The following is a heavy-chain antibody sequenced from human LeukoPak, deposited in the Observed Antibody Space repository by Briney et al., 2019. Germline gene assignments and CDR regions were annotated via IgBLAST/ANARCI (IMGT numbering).Heavy chain of an antibody. CDR2: INHSGST. Sequence: PSETLSLTCAVYGGSFTDYFLSWIRQPPGKGLEWLGEINHSGSTNYNPSLKSRVTKSMDSSKNQFSLKLSSETAADTAVYYCARGGNCRTTNCLLDPWGQGTLVTVSS. D-gene: IGHD2-2*01. CDR3: ARGGNCRTTNCLLDP. CDR1: GGSFTDYF. J-gene: IGHJ5*02. V-gene: IGHV4-34*01.